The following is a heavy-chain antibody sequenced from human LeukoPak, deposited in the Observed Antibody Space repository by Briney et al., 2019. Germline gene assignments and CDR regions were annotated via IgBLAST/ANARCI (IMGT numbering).Heavy chain of an antibody. D-gene: IGHD1-26*01. CDR1: GGSISSYY. CDR3: ARDRNSGSHYAFDI. CDR2: IYTSGST. Sequence: SETLPLTCTVSGGSISSYYWSWIRQPAGKGLEWIGRIYTSGSTNYNPSLKSRVTMSVDTSKNQFSLKLSSVTAADTAVYYCARDRNSGSHYAFDIWGQGTMVTVSS. V-gene: IGHV4-4*07. J-gene: IGHJ3*02.